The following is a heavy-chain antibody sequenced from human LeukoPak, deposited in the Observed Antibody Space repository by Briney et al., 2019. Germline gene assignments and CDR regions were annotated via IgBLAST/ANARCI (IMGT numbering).Heavy chain of an antibody. J-gene: IGHJ4*02. D-gene: IGHD5-18*01. V-gene: IGHV4-31*03. CDR3: ARVGGYSYGADF. CDR2: IYYSGST. Sequence: SETLSLTCTVSGGSISSGGYYWSWIRQHPGKGLEWIGYIYYSGSTYYNPSLRSRVAISVDTSKNQFSLKLSSVTAADTAVYYCARVGGYSYGADFWGQGTLVTVSS. CDR1: GGSISSGGYY.